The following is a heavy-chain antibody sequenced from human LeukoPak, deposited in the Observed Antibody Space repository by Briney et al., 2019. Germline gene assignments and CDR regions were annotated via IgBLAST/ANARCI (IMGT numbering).Heavy chain of an antibody. V-gene: IGHV1-18*01. CDR2: ISANSGNT. J-gene: IGHJ5*02. D-gene: IGHD2-2*01. CDR1: GYTFINYG. Sequence: ASVKVSCKASGYTFINYGISWVRQAPGQGLEWMGWISANSGNTKFAQKVQGRITMTTDTSTSTAYMELRSLRSDDTAIYYCARDRHCDAPTVFDPWGQGTLVTVSS. CDR3: ARDRHCDAPTVFDP.